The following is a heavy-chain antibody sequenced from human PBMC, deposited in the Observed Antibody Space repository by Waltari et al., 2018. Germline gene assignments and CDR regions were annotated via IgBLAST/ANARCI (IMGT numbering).Heavy chain of an antibody. V-gene: IGHV3-74*03. Sequence: QLVESGGGLVQPGGSLRLSCAASGFTFSFHWMHWVRHAPGKGLVWVSRINSDGSIRQYADSVRGRFTISRDNTKNTLYLQMNSLRTEDTAFYYCTRDFDAPGGYWGQGTLVTVSS. CDR1: GFTFSFHW. CDR2: INSDGSIR. D-gene: IGHD3-9*01. CDR3: TRDFDAPGGY. J-gene: IGHJ4*02.